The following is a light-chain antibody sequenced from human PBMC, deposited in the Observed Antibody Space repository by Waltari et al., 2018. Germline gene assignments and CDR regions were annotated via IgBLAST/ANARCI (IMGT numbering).Light chain of an antibody. V-gene: IGLV2-23*01. CDR2: EAT. J-gene: IGLJ2*01. Sequence: QFAPTQPASVSGSPGQSIAISCTGTSSDVGNYNVISWYQQHPGKAPKFLIYEATKRPSGVSDRFSGSKSGNTATLTISGLQAEDEADYYCCSYAGSDTVAFGGGTKVTVL. CDR1: SSDVGNYNV. CDR3: CSYAGSDTVA.